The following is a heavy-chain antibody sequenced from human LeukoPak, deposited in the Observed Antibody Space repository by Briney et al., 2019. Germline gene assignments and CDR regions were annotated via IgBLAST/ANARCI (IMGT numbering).Heavy chain of an antibody. V-gene: IGHV3-66*01. CDR3: ARGGGIGGVTVEYYFDS. CDR1: GFTVSGNY. Sequence: GGSLRLLCAASGFTVSGNYMSWVRHAPGKGLEWVSIIFSPGSTYYADSVKGRFTSSRDNSKNTMYLQMNSLRVEDTAVYYCARGGGIGGVTVEYYFDSWGQGTLDTVSS. CDR2: IFSPGST. D-gene: IGHD1-26*01. J-gene: IGHJ4*02.